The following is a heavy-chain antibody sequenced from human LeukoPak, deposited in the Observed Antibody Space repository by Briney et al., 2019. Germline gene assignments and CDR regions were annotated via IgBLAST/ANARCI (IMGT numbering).Heavy chain of an antibody. Sequence: SETLSLTCTVSGDSISSSHYYWGWIRQPPGKGLEWIGSMYYSGSTYYNPSLRSRVTISVDTSKNQFSLRLRSVTAADTAVYYCAREFEDTAIQNLPRHFDYWGQGTLVTVSS. CDR2: MYYSGST. D-gene: IGHD5-18*01. CDR1: GDSISSSHYY. CDR3: AREFEDTAIQNLPRHFDY. J-gene: IGHJ4*02. V-gene: IGHV4-39*07.